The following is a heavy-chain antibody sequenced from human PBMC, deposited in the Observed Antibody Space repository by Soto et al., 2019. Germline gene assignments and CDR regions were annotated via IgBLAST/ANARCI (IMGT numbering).Heavy chain of an antibody. CDR1: GYTFTSYG. D-gene: IGHD3-22*01. J-gene: IGHJ4*02. V-gene: IGHV1-18*01. Sequence: ASAKVSCKASGYTFTSYGISWVRQAPGQGLEWMGWISAYNGNTNYAQKLQGRVTMTTDTSTSTAYMELRSLRSDDTAVYYCARDHPPYYYDSSGPFDYWGQGTPVTVSS. CDR2: ISAYNGNT. CDR3: ARDHPPYYYDSSGPFDY.